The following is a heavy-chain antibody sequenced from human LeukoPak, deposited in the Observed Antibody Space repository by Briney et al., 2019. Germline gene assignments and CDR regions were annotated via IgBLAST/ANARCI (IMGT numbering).Heavy chain of an antibody. CDR3: ARYYDSSGYYFDY. CDR2: IYYSGST. D-gene: IGHD3-22*01. V-gene: IGHV4-59*01. CDR1: GGSISSYY. Sequence: SETLSLTCTVSGGSISSYYWSWIRQPPGKGLEWIGYIYYSGSTNYNPSLKSRVTISVDTSKNQFSLKLSSVTAADTAVYYCARYYDSSGYYFDYWGQGTLVTVSS. J-gene: IGHJ4*02.